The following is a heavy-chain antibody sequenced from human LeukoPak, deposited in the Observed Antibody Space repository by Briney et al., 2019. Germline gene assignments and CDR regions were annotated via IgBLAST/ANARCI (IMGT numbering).Heavy chain of an antibody. D-gene: IGHD3-3*01. Sequence: SETLSLTCAVSGGSISSSNWWSWVRQPPGKGLEWIGYIYHSGSTYYNPSLKSRVTISVDRSKNQFSLKLSSVTAADTAVYYCARDCKDYDFWSGYNPFPFDPWGQGTLVTVSS. CDR2: IYHSGST. CDR1: GGSISSSNW. CDR3: ARDCKDYDFWSGYNPFPFDP. V-gene: IGHV4-4*02. J-gene: IGHJ5*02.